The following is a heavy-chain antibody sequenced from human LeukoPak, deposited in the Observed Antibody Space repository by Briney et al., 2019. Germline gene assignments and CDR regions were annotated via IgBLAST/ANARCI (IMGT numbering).Heavy chain of an antibody. D-gene: IGHD5-18*01. CDR2: ISSSSSYI. V-gene: IGHV3-21*01. J-gene: IGHJ4*02. Sequence: GGSLRLSCAASGFTFSSYSMNWVRQAPGKGLEWVSSISSSSSYIYYADSVKGRFTTSRDNAKNSLYLQMNSLRAEDTAVYYCARGVIQLLDYWGQGTLVTVSS. CDR1: GFTFSSYS. CDR3: ARGVIQLLDY.